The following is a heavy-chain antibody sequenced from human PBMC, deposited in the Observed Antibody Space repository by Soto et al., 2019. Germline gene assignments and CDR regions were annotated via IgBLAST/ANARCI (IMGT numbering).Heavy chain of an antibody. Sequence: PGGSLRLSCAASGFTFDDYGMSWVRQAPGKGLEWVSGVSWSGGSTGYAGSVRGRFTISRDNAKNTLYLQMNSLRAEDTAVYHCAKSPGMYYYDSSGYYHYDYWGQGTLVTVSS. CDR1: GFTFDDYG. J-gene: IGHJ4*02. CDR3: AKSPGMYYYDSSGYYHYDY. V-gene: IGHV3-20*01. D-gene: IGHD3-22*01. CDR2: VSWSGGST.